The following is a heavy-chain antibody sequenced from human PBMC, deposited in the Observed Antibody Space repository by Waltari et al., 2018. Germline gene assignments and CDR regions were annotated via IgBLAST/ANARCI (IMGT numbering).Heavy chain of an antibody. D-gene: IGHD1-26*01. J-gene: IGHJ4*02. Sequence: EVQLVESGGVLVQPGGSLRIACEASGFTFSNYWMHWVRQAPGTGLGRVARINNAGWSACDVDSVKGRLTSSRDNAKNTLYLQMNSLRVEDTGIYYCARGPASGSGNYYVGDYWGQGTLVTVSS. CDR2: INNAGWSA. CDR1: GFTFSNYW. V-gene: IGHV3-74*01. CDR3: ARGPASGSGNYYVGDY.